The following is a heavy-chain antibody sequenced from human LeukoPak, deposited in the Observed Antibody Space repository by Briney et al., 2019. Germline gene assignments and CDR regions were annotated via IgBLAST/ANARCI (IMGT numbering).Heavy chain of an antibody. CDR1: GYTFTRYY. Sequence: ASVKVSCKASGYTFTRYYMHWVRQAPGQGLEWMGIINPSGGSTSYAQKFQGRVTITRDTSASSAYMELSSLRSEDTAVYYCAKSGDTTGNYYQNDYWGQGTLVTVSS. CDR3: AKSGDTTGNYYQNDY. J-gene: IGHJ4*02. D-gene: IGHD3-22*01. CDR2: INPSGGST. V-gene: IGHV1-46*01.